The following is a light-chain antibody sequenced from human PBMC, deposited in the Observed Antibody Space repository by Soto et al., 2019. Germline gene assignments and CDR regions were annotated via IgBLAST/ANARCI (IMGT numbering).Light chain of an antibody. Sequence: EIVLTQSPGTLSLSPGERATLSCRASQSVSSTHLAWYQQKPGQAPRLLIYGASSRATDIPDRFSGSGSGTDFTCTISRLEPVDFAVYYCQQSGSAPWTFGQGTKVEIK. CDR3: QQSGSAPWT. CDR1: QSVSSTH. V-gene: IGKV3-20*01. J-gene: IGKJ1*01. CDR2: GAS.